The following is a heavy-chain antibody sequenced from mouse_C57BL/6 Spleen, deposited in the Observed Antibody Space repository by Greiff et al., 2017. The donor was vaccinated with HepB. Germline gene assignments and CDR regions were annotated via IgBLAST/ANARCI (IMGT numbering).Heavy chain of an antibody. V-gene: IGHV1-64*01. J-gene: IGHJ4*01. CDR2: IHPNSGST. Sequence: QVQLQQSGAELVKPGASVKLSCKASGYTFTSYWMHWVKQRPGQGLEWIGMIHPNSGSTNYNEKFKSKATLTVDKSSSTAYMQLSSLTSEDSAVYYCARDPYYYGSRRAMDYWGQGTSVTVSS. CDR3: ARDPYYYGSRRAMDY. CDR1: GYTFTSYW. D-gene: IGHD1-1*01.